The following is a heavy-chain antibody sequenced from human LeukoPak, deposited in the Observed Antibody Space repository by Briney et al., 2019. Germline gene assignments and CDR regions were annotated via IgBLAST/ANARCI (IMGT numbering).Heavy chain of an antibody. J-gene: IGHJ4*02. CDR1: GGTFSSYA. CDR3: ARFVSAGYDYPGDY. V-gene: IGHV1-69*05. D-gene: IGHD5-12*01. Sequence: SVKISCKASGGTFSSYAISWVRQAPGQGLEWMGGIIPIFGTANYAQKFQGRVTITTDESTSTAYMELSSLRSEDTAVYYCARFVSAGYDYPGDYWGQGTLVTVSS. CDR2: IIPIFGTA.